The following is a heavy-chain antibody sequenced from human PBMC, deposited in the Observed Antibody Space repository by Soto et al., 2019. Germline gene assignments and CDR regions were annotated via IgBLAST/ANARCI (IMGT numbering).Heavy chain of an antibody. CDR1: GFTFSNAC. J-gene: IGHJ5*02. Sequence: XVSLSLSFAASGFTFSNACRSWVRQAPGKGLEWVGRIKSKTDGWTTDYAAPVKGRFTISRDDSKNTLYLQMNSLKTEDTAVYYCTTRIVVVVDATYQNWFDPWGQGTLVTVSS. CDR3: TTRIVVVVDATYQNWFDP. V-gene: IGHV3-15*01. D-gene: IGHD2-15*01. CDR2: IKSKTDGWTT.